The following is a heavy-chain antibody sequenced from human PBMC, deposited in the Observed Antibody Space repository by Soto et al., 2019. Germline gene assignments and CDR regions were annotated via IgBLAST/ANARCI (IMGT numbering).Heavy chain of an antibody. CDR3: TRLDCSSTSCYAILKAYTEQPEGHYMDV. CDR2: IRSKANSYAT. D-gene: IGHD2-2*01. Sequence: PGGSLRLSCAASGFTFSGSAMHWVRQASGKGLEWVGRIRSKANSYATAYAASGKGRFTISRDDSKNTAYLQMNSLKTEDTAVYYCTRLDCSSTSCYAILKAYTEQPEGHYMDVWGKGTTVTVSS. J-gene: IGHJ6*03. V-gene: IGHV3-73*01. CDR1: GFTFSGSA.